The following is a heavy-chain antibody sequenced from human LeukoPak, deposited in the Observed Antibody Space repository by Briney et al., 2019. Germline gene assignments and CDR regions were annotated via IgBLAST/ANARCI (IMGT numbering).Heavy chain of an antibody. V-gene: IGHV1-69*13. CDR1: GGTFSSYA. Sequence: SVKVSCKASGGTFSSYAISWVRQAPGQGLEWMGGIIPIFGTANYAQKFQGRVTITADESTSTAYMELSSLRSEDTAVYYCARDGYSYGLRSDYWGQGTLVTVSS. D-gene: IGHD5-18*01. CDR2: IIPIFGTA. J-gene: IGHJ4*02. CDR3: ARDGYSYGLRSDY.